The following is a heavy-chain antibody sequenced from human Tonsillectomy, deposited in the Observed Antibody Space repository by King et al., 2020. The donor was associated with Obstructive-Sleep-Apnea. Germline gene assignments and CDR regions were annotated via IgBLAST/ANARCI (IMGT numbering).Heavy chain of an antibody. J-gene: IGHJ4*02. D-gene: IGHD3-3*01. CDR2: IYYRGST. CDR1: GGSSSGYS. V-gene: IGHV4-59*08. CDR3: ARRGHGDFDY. Sequence: VQLQESGPGLVKPSETLSLTCTVSGGSSSGYSWTWIRQPPGKGLEWIGSIYYRGSTNYKPSLKSRVTTSLDTSKNQFSLRLSSVTAADTAVYYCARRGHGDFDYWGQGTTVTVSS.